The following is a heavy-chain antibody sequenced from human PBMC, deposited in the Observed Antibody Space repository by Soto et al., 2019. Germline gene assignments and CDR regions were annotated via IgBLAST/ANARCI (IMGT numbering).Heavy chain of an antibody. V-gene: IGHV1-18*01. J-gene: IGHJ5*02. CDR3: ARKLHDYWFDP. CDR1: GYTFTTYD. Sequence: ASVKVSCKASGYTFTTYDISWMRQAPGQGLEWMGWISAYTGNTKYAQKFQDRVTMTTDTSTSTAYMEVSSLRSDDTAIYYCARKLHDYWFDPWGQGTLVTVSS. CDR2: ISAYTGNT. D-gene: IGHD3-3*01.